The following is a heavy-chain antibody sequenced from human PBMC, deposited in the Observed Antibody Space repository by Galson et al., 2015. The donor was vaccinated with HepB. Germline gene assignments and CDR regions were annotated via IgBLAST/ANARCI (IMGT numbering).Heavy chain of an antibody. V-gene: IGHV1-2*06. CDR3: ARDLTYCSSTSCLVGYYYYYGMDV. D-gene: IGHD2-2*01. CDR1: GYTFTGYY. CDR2: INPNSGGT. Sequence: SVTVSCKASGYTFTGYYMHWVRQAPGQGLEWMGRINPNSGGTNYAQKFQGRVTMTRDTSISTAYMELSRLRSDDTAVYYCARDLTYCSSTSCLVGYYYYYGMDVWGQGTTVTVSS. J-gene: IGHJ6*02.